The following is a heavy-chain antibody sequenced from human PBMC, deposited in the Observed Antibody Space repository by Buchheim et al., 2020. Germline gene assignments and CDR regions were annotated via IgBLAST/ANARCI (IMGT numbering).Heavy chain of an antibody. CDR3: ARADPGGFSRFGELPMPWYYYYYMDV. D-gene: IGHD3-10*01. CDR2: IIPFFGTA. Sequence: QVQLVQSGAEVKKPGSSVKVSCKASGGTFSSYAISWVRQAPGQGLEWMGGIIPFFGTANHAQKFQGRVKITADESKTRAHMGLSSLRSEDTAVYYCARADPGGFSRFGELPMPWYYYYYMDVWGKGTT. J-gene: IGHJ6*03. CDR1: GGTFSSYA. V-gene: IGHV1-69*01.